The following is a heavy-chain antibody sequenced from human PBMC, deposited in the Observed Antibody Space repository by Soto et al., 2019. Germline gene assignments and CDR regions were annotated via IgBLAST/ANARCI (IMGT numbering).Heavy chain of an antibody. Sequence: SETLSLTCTVSGGSISSYYWSWIRQPPGKGLEWIGYIYYSGSTNYNPSLKSRVTISVDTSKNQFSLKLSSVTAADTAVYYCARVPLLYSSSSGYWYYGLAVWGQGTTVTVSS. J-gene: IGHJ6*02. CDR3: ARVPLLYSSSSGYWYYGLAV. CDR2: IYYSGST. V-gene: IGHV4-59*01. CDR1: GGSISSYY. D-gene: IGHD6-6*01.